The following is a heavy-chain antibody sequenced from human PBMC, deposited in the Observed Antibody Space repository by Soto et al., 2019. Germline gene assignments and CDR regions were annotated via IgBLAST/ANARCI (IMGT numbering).Heavy chain of an antibody. J-gene: IGHJ6*02. CDR3: ARGRDYDFWSGYYPPADV. V-gene: IGHV4-34*01. CDR1: GGSFSGYY. D-gene: IGHD3-3*01. CDR2: INHSGST. Sequence: SETLSLTCAVYGGSFSGYYWNWIRQPPGKGLEWIGEINHSGSTNYNPSLKSRVTISVDTSKDQFSLKLSSVTAADSAVYYCARGRDYDFWSGYYPPADVWGQGTTVTVSS.